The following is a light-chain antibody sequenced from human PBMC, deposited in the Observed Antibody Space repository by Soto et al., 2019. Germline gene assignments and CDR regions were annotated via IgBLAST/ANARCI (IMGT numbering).Light chain of an antibody. J-gene: IGLJ2*01. V-gene: IGLV3-21*02. CDR3: QVWDISSDQRI. CDR1: NIGSKS. Sequence: SYELTQPPSVSVAPGQTARITCGGTNIGSKSVHWYQQKPGQAPVLVVYDTSDRPSGIPERFSGSNSGNTATLTINRVEAGDDADYFCQVWDISSDQRIFGGGTKVTVL. CDR2: DTS.